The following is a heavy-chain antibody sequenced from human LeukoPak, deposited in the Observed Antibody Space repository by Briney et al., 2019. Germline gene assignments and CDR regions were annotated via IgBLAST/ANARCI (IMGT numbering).Heavy chain of an antibody. V-gene: IGHV4-59*01. CDR3: ARDVGLTLKSYYDILTGYYRVGGAFDI. CDR1: GGSISSYY. D-gene: IGHD3-9*01. CDR2: IYYSGST. J-gene: IGHJ3*02. Sequence: MPSETLSLTCTVSGGSISSYYWSWIRQPPGKGLEWIGYIYYSGSTNYNPSLKSRVTISVDTSKNQFSLKLSSVTAADTAVYYCARDVGLTLKSYYDILTGYYRVGGAFDIWGQGTMVTVSS.